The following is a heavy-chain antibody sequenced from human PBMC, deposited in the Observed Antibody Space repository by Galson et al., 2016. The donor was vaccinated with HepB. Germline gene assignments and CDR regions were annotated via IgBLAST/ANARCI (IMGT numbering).Heavy chain of an antibody. CDR3: ATRGSTSRGLTAWYFDL. Sequence: SVKVSCKVSGYRLSDLCMHWVRQAPGKGLEWMGGFDPEDGESIYAEKFQGRVTMTEDTATDTAYMELSSLRSEDTAVYYCATRGSTSRGLTAWYFDLWGRGTLITVSA. V-gene: IGHV1-24*01. CDR1: GYRLSDLC. CDR2: FDPEDGES. D-gene: IGHD1-7*01. J-gene: IGHJ2*01.